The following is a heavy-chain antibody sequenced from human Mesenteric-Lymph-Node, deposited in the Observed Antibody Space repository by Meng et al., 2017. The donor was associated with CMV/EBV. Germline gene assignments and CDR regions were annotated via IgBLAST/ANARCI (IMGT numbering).Heavy chain of an antibody. Sequence: SETLSLTCAVYGGSFSGYYWSWIRQPPGKGLEWIGYIYYSGSTNYNPSLKSRVTISVDTSKNQFSLKLSSVTAADTAVYYCARVGDYGVYYYGMDVWGQGTTVTVSS. J-gene: IGHJ6*02. CDR1: GGSFSGYY. V-gene: IGHV4-59*01. D-gene: IGHD4-17*01. CDR2: IYYSGST. CDR3: ARVGDYGVYYYGMDV.